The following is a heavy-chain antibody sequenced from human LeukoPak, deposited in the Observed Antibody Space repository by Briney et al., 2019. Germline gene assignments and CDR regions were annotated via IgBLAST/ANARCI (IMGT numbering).Heavy chain of an antibody. Sequence: SETLSLTCTVSGGSISSSSYYWGWIRQPPGKGLEWIGSIYYSGSTYYNPSLKSRVTISVDTSKNQFSLKLSSVTAADTAVYYCARLTSALGTPLDYWGQGTLVTVSS. J-gene: IGHJ4*02. D-gene: IGHD7-27*01. CDR2: IYYSGST. CDR1: GGSISSSSYY. CDR3: ARLTSALGTPLDY. V-gene: IGHV4-39*01.